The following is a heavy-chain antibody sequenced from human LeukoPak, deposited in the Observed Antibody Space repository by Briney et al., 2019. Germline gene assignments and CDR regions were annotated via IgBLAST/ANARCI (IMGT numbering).Heavy chain of an antibody. CDR2: IYYSGST. CDR3: ARPKWELSPHAFDI. V-gene: IGHV4-59*08. D-gene: IGHD1-26*01. CDR1: GGSISSYY. J-gene: IGHJ3*02. Sequence: SETLSLTCTVSGGSISSYYWSWIRQPPGKGLEWIGYIYYSGSTNYNPSLKSRVTISVDTSKNQFSLKLSSVTAADTAVYHCARPKWELSPHAFDIWGQGTMVTVSS.